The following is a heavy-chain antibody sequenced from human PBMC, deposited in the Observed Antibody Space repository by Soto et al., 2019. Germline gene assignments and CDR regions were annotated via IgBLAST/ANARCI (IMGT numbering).Heavy chain of an antibody. J-gene: IGHJ4*02. Sequence: PGGSLRLSCAASGFTFSSYAMHWVRQAPGKGLEWVAVISYDGSNKYYADSVKGRFTISRDNSKNTLYLQMNSLRAEDTAVYYCARDLVSSGYYRRDFDYWGQGTLVTVSS. CDR1: GFTFSSYA. D-gene: IGHD3-22*01. CDR3: ARDLVSSGYYRRDFDY. CDR2: ISYDGSNK. V-gene: IGHV3-30-3*01.